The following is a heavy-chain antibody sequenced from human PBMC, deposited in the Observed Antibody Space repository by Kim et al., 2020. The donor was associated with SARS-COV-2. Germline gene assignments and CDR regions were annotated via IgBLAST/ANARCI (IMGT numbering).Heavy chain of an antibody. D-gene: IGHD1-26*01. V-gene: IGHV4-59*01. J-gene: IGHJ6*02. CDR1: GGSISSYY. Sequence: SETLSLTCTVSGGSISSYYWSWIRQPPGKGLEWIGYIYYSGSTNYNPSLKSRVTISVDTSKNQFSLKLSSVTAADTAVYYCARAEGATVLFDYYYYGMDGWGQGTTVTVSS. CDR2: IYYSGST. CDR3: ARAEGATVLFDYYYYGMDG.